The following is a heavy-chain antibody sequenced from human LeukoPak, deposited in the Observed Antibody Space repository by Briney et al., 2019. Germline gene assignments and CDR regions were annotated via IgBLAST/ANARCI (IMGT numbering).Heavy chain of an antibody. Sequence: ASVTVSCKASGYTFTGYYMHWVRQAPGQGLEWMGWINPNSGGTNYAQKFQGRVTMTRDTSISTAYMELSRLRSDDTAVYYCARARAGATKFDYWGQGTLVTVSS. CDR3: ARARAGATKFDY. J-gene: IGHJ4*02. CDR2: INPNSGGT. CDR1: GYTFTGYY. V-gene: IGHV1-2*02. D-gene: IGHD1-26*01.